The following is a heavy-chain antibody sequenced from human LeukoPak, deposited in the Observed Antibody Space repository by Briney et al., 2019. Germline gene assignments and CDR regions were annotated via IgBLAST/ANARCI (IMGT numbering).Heavy chain of an antibody. D-gene: IGHD3-22*01. J-gene: IGHJ4*02. CDR2: ISSSSSYT. Sequence: GGSLRLSCAASGFTFSDYYMSWIRQAPGKGLEGVSYISSSSSYTNYADSVKGRFTISRDNAKNSLYLQMNSLRAEDTAVYYCARVFTYYDSSGYYFDYWGQGTLVTVSS. CDR3: ARVFTYYDSSGYYFDY. V-gene: IGHV3-11*06. CDR1: GFTFSDYY.